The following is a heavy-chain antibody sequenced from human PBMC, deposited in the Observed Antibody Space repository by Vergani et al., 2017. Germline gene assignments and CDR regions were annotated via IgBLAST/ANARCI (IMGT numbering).Heavy chain of an antibody. CDR2: ISGNNDDV. V-gene: IGHV3-21*01. Sequence: EVQMVESGGGLVKPGGSLRLSCVASGFTFSHYSMNWVRQAPGKGLEWVSSISGNNDDVYYADSVKGRFTISRDNAKNSLYLDMSSLRAGDTAVYYCAKGGWNYWFDSWGQGTLVIVS. CDR3: AKGGWNYWFDS. CDR1: GFTFSHYS. D-gene: IGHD1-1*01. J-gene: IGHJ5*01.